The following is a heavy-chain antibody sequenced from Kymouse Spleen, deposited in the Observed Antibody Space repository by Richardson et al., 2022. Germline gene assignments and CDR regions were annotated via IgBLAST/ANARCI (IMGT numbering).Heavy chain of an antibody. V-gene: IGHV4-34*01. D-gene: IGHD3-10*01. CDR2: INHSGST. J-gene: IGHJ6*02. CDR1: GGSFSGYY. CDR3: ARGGRVLLWFGEFHYYGMDV. Sequence: QVQLQQWGAGLLKPSETLSLTCAVYGGSFSGYYWSWIRQPPGKGLEWIGEINHSGSTNYNPSLKSRVTISVDTSKNQFSLKLSSVTAADTAVYYCARGGRVLLWFGEFHYYGMDVWGQGTTVTVSS.